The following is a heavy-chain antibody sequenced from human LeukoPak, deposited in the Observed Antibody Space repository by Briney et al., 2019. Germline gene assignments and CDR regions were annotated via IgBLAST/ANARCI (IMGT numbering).Heavy chain of an antibody. CDR1: GGSISSSSYY. CDR3: DRTAYDILTGYYDY. V-gene: IGHV4-39*01. Sequence: SETLSLTSTVSGGSISSSSYYWGWIRQPPGKGLEWIGSIYYSGSTYYNPSLKSRVTISVDTSKNQFSLKLSSVTAADTAVYFRDRTAYDILTGYYDYWGQGTLVTVSS. J-gene: IGHJ4*02. CDR2: IYYSGST. D-gene: IGHD3-9*01.